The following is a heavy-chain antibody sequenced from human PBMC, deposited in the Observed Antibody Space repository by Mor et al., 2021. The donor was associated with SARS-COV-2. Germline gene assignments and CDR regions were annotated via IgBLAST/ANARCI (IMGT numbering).Heavy chain of an antibody. CDR3: ARVITPTTYDAFDI. V-gene: IGHV4-4*01. J-gene: IGHJ3*02. D-gene: IGHD5-12*01. Sequence: SLKSRVTISVDKNKNQFSLMLRSVTAADTAVYFCARVITPTTYDAFDIWGQGTMVTVSS.